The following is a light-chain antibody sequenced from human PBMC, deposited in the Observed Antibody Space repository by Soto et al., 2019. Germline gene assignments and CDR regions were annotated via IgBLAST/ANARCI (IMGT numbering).Light chain of an antibody. CDR1: QNVSRF. CDR2: DAS. V-gene: IGKV3-11*01. CDR3: QQRSNWPPLT. Sequence: EIVLTQSPATLSLSPGERATLSCRASQNVSRFLAWYQRRPGQAPRLLIYDASKRASDVPARFSGSGSGTDFTLTISSLEPEDSAVYYCQQRSNWPPLTFGGGPRWRSN. J-gene: IGKJ4*01.